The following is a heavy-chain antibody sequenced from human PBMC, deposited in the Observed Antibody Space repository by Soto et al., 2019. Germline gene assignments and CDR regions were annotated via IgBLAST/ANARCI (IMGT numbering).Heavy chain of an antibody. D-gene: IGHD3-3*01. CDR1: GYTLTELS. CDR3: ATSSPRRFLEWLLPLDY. Sequence: ASVKVSCKVSGYTLTELSMHWVRQAPGKGLEWMGGFDPEDGETIYAQKFQGRVTMTEDTSTDTAYMELSSLRSEDTAAYYRATSSPRRFLEWLLPLDYWGQGTLVTVSS. V-gene: IGHV1-24*01. J-gene: IGHJ4*02. CDR2: FDPEDGET.